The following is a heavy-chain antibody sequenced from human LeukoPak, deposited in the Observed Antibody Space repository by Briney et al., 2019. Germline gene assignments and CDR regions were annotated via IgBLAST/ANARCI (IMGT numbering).Heavy chain of an antibody. CDR1: GFTFSSLE. J-gene: IGHJ6*04. CDR2: ISSSGSAI. V-gene: IGHV3-48*03. D-gene: IGHD3-10*02. Sequence: PGGSLRFSCAASGFTFSSLEWNWFRQAPGKGREWVLYISSSGSAIYYADAVKGRFTIYRDNAKNSLYLQMNSLRAEDTAVDYCAELSITMIGGVWGKGTTVTISS. CDR3: AELSITMIGGV.